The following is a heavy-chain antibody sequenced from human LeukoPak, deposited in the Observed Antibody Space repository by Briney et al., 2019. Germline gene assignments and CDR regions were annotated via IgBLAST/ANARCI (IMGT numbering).Heavy chain of an antibody. CDR2: ISGSGGST. CDR3: AKDQGFVLYSSSRDWFDP. J-gene: IGHJ5*02. CDR1: GFTFSSYS. D-gene: IGHD6-13*01. Sequence: SGGSLRLSCAASGFTFSSYSMNWVRQAPGKGLEWVSAISGSGGSTYYADSVKGRFTISRDNSKNTLYLQMNSLRAEDTAVYYCAKDQGFVLYSSSRDWFDPWGQGTLVTVSS. V-gene: IGHV3-23*01.